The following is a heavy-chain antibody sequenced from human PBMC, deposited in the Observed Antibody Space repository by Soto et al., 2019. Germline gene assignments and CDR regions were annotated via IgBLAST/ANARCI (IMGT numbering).Heavy chain of an antibody. J-gene: IGHJ2*01. CDR3: AREIMPLTNDWYFDL. V-gene: IGHV4-30-4*01. CDR2: IFDSGSN. Sequence: QVQLQESGPGLVKPSETLSLTCTVSGGSISGGVHSWSWIRQPPGKGLEWVGHIFDSGSNYYNPSRKSRLTISVDTSKNQFSLRLSSVTAADTAVYYCAREIMPLTNDWYFDLWGRGTLVTVSS. CDR1: GGSISGGVHS. D-gene: IGHD2-8*01.